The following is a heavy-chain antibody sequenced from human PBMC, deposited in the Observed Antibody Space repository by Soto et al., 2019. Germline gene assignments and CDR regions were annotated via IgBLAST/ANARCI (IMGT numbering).Heavy chain of an antibody. V-gene: IGHV3-23*01. CDR1: ANSLNTYG. D-gene: IGHD2-2*01. Sequence: VRSLRLSCAASANSLNTYGLPWVRQAPGKGLEWVSTVTITGGSTYYADSVKCRFTMSRDMSNWTLSLLPNSSIDDIPANYHPAGQRSTEGWLEPWGQGSLVTVSS. J-gene: IGHJ5*02. CDR3: AGQRSTEGWLEP. CDR2: VTITGGST.